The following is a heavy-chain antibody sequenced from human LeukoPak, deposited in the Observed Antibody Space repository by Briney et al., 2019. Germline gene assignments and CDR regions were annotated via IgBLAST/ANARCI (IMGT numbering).Heavy chain of an antibody. CDR1: GGSISSNY. Sequence: SETLSLTCTIFGGSISSNYWGWVRQPPGKGLEYIGYIYQSGNNNYNPSLKSRVTFSEETSKNQFSLKLTSVTAADTAVYYCARGIPSVAAGTGWYFDLWGRGTLVTVSS. V-gene: IGHV4-59*01. CDR2: IYQSGNN. J-gene: IGHJ2*01. D-gene: IGHD6-13*01. CDR3: ARGIPSVAAGTGWYFDL.